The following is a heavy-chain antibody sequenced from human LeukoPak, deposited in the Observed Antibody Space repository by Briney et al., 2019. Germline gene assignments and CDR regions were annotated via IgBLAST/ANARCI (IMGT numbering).Heavy chain of an antibody. D-gene: IGHD6-13*01. J-gene: IGHJ4*02. V-gene: IGHV3-66*02. CDR3: ARGPIAAGTSDY. CDR1: GFTVRSNY. CDR2: IYSGGST. Sequence: PGGSLRLSCAASGFTVRSNYMSWVRQAPGKGLAWVSVIYSGGSTYYADSVKGRFTISRDNSKNTLYLQMNSLRAEDTAVYYCARGPIAAGTSDYWGQGTLVTVSS.